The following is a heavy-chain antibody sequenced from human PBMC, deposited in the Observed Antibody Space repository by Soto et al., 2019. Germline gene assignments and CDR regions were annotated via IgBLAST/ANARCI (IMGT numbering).Heavy chain of an antibody. V-gene: IGHV1-3*01. CDR3: ARGLNGYLHYFDY. Sequence: ASVKVSCKASGYTFTTYAMHWVRQAPGQRLEWMGWINAGNGNTKYSQKFQGRVTITRDTSASTAYMELSSLRSEDTAVYYCARGLNGYLHYFDYWGQGTLVTVSS. D-gene: IGHD5-18*01. CDR1: GYTFTTYA. J-gene: IGHJ4*02. CDR2: INAGNGNT.